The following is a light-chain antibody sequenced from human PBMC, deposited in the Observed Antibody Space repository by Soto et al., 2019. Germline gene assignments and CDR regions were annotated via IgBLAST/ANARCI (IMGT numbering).Light chain of an antibody. CDR3: QQYHKWPPLT. CDR2: DAS. CDR1: QSVSTN. J-gene: IGKJ4*01. V-gene: IGKV3-15*01. Sequence: EILMTQSPASLSVSPGENATLSCRASQSVSTNLVWYQQKLGQSPRLLIYDASTRPTGIPARFGGMGSGTQVTLPITSRQSEDSAVYYCQQYHKWPPLTFGGGTKVEI.